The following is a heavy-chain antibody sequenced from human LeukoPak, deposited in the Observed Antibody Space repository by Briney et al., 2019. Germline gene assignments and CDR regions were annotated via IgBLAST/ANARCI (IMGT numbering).Heavy chain of an antibody. Sequence: GGSLRLSCAASGFTFSSYAMHWVRQAPGKGLEWVALISYDESNKYYADSVKGRFTISRDNSKNTLYLQMNSLRAEDTAVYYCARQSIPRYRSSWYYFDYWGQGTLVTVSS. CDR1: GFTFSSYA. J-gene: IGHJ4*02. V-gene: IGHV3-30*04. CDR2: ISYDESNK. D-gene: IGHD6-13*01. CDR3: ARQSIPRYRSSWYYFDY.